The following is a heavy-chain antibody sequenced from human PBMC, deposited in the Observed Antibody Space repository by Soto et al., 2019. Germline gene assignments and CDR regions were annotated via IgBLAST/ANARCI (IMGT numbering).Heavy chain of an antibody. CDR3: TRGSHFYYFDY. D-gene: IGHD3-10*01. Sequence: SETLSLTCTVAGGSIRSYYWSWIRQPPGKGLEWLGYSYSSGSTNYNPSLKSRVSISLDTSKSQFSLKLTSVTAADTAVYYCTRGSHFYYFDYWGHGTLVTVSS. J-gene: IGHJ4*01. V-gene: IGHV4-59*01. CDR1: GGSIRSYY. CDR2: SYSSGST.